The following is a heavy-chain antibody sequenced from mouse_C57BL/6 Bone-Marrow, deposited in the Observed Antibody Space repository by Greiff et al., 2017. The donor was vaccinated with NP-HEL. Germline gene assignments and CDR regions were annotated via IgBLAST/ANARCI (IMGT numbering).Heavy chain of an antibody. J-gene: IGHJ2*01. Sequence: QVQLQQSGAELVMPGASVKLSCKASGYTFTSYWMHWVKQRPGQGLEWIGELDPSDSYTNYNQKFKGKSTLTVDKSSSTAYMQLSSLTSEDSAVYYCAREGITTGFDYWGQGTTLTVSS. CDR1: GYTFTSYW. CDR3: AREGITTGFDY. CDR2: LDPSDSYT. D-gene: IGHD1-1*01. V-gene: IGHV1-69*01.